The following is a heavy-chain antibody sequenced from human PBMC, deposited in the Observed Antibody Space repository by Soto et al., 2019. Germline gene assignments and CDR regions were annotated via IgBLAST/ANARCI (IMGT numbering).Heavy chain of an antibody. CDR2: ITADGSSA. V-gene: IGHV3-74*01. CDR1: GFTFSSHW. Sequence: PGGSLRLSFVASGFTFSSHWMHWVRQVPGKGLVWVAHITADGSSATYADSVKGRFTISRDNAKNTLYLQMNTLRVEDTAVYYCADLFAGFDIWGQGTMVTVSS. CDR3: ADLFAGFDI. J-gene: IGHJ3*02.